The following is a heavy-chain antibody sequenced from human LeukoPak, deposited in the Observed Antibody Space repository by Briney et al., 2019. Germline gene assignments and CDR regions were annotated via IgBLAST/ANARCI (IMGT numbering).Heavy chain of an antibody. Sequence: PGRSLRLSCAASGFTFSSYAMHWVRQAPGKGLEWVAVISYDGSNKYYADSVKGRFTISRDNSKNTLYLQMNSLRAEDTAVYYCARDFSSTQWLVVPTNYYYYYGMDVWGQGTTVTVSS. J-gene: IGHJ6*02. V-gene: IGHV3-30-3*01. CDR1: GFTFSSYA. D-gene: IGHD6-19*01. CDR2: ISYDGSNK. CDR3: ARDFSSTQWLVVPTNYYYYYGMDV.